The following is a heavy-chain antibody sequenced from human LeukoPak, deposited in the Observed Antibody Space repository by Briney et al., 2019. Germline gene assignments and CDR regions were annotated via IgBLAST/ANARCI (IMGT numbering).Heavy chain of an antibody. CDR1: GFTFSSYW. Sequence: GGSLRLSCAASGFTFSSYWMSWVRQAPGKGLEWVANIKQDGSEKYYVDSVKGRFTISRDNAKNSLYLQMNSLRAEDTAVYYCAKTGIQLWSTSYYYYMDVWGKGTTVTVSS. J-gene: IGHJ6*03. V-gene: IGHV3-7*01. CDR2: IKQDGSEK. CDR3: AKTGIQLWSTSYYYYMDV. D-gene: IGHD5-18*01.